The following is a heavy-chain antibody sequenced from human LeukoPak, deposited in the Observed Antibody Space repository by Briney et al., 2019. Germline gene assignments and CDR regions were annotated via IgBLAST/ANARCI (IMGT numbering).Heavy chain of an antibody. CDR2: IYRGGNT. CDR1: GFIVSSNY. J-gene: IGHJ4*02. D-gene: IGHD1-26*01. CDR3: AKDSGAAYFDY. Sequence: GGSLRLSCAASGFIVSSNYMSWVRQAPGKGLEWVSVIYRGGNTYHADSVKGRFTISRDNSKNTLYLQMNRLRGEDRAVYYCAKDSGAAYFDYWGQGTLVTVSS. V-gene: IGHV3-66*01.